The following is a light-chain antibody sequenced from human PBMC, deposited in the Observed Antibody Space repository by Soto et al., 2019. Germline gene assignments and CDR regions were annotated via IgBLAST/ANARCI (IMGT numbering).Light chain of an antibody. CDR2: WAS. Sequence: DIVMTQPPDSLAVSLGARATITCKSSQSVLYSSNNKNYLAWYQQKPGQPPKLLIYWASTRESGVPDRFSGSGSGTDFTLTISSLQAEDVAAYYCQQYYSRPLTFGGGTKVDIK. J-gene: IGKJ4*01. V-gene: IGKV4-1*01. CDR1: QSVLYSSNNKNY. CDR3: QQYYSRPLT.